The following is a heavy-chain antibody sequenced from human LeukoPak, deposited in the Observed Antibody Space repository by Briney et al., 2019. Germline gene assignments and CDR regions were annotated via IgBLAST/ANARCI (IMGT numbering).Heavy chain of an antibody. V-gene: IGHV3-30-3*01. J-gene: IGHJ4*02. CDR1: GFTFSSYA. CDR2: ISYDGSNK. CDR3: ARDVFGLDY. Sequence: GRSLRLSCAASGFTFSSYAMHWVRQAPGKGLEWVAVISYDGSNKYYADSVKGRFTISRDNSKNTLYLQMNSLRAEDTAVNYCARDVFGLDYWGQGTLVTVSS. D-gene: IGHD3-10*01.